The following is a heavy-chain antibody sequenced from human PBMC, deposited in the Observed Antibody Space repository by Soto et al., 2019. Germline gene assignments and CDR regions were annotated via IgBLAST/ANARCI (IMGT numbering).Heavy chain of an antibody. D-gene: IGHD4-17*01. CDR2: INSDGSST. CDR1: GFTFSSYW. CDR3: ARDYGDFYYYYGMDV. J-gene: IGHJ6*02. V-gene: IGHV3-74*01. Sequence: GGSLRLSCAASGFTFSSYWMHWVRQAPGKGLVWVSRINSDGSSTSYADSVKGRFTISRDNAKNTLYLQMNSLRAEDTAVYYCARDYGDFYYYYGMDVWGQGTTVTVSS.